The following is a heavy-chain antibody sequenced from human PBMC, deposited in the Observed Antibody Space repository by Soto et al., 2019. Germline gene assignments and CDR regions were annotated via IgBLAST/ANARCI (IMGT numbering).Heavy chain of an antibody. D-gene: IGHD1-1*01. V-gene: IGHV3-23*01. CDR3: AKVRLGRPGNYYYMDV. J-gene: IGHJ6*03. CDR1: GFTFSSYA. Sequence: EVQLLESGGGLVQPGGSLRLSCAASGFTFSSYAMSWVRQAPGKGLEWVSAISGSGGSTYYADSVKGRFTISRDNSKNTLYLQMNSLRAEDTAVYYCAKVRLGRPGNYYYMDVWGKGTTVTVSS. CDR2: ISGSGGST.